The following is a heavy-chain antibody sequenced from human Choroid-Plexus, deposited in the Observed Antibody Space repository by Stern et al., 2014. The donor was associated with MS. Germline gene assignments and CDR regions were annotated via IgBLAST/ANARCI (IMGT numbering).Heavy chain of an antibody. CDR2: LSYDGSNK. J-gene: IGHJ5*02. CDR1: GFTLGSCA. Sequence: VQLLESGGGVVQPGRPLRLACVASGFTLGSCAMHWVRQAPGKGLEWVAGLSYDGSNKYYADSVKGRFTISRDNSQNSLYMQMSSLRPEDTAVYYCAKDRQYLTYFFDHWGQGSLVTVSS. V-gene: IGHV3-30*18. D-gene: IGHD2/OR15-2a*01. CDR3: AKDRQYLTYFFDH.